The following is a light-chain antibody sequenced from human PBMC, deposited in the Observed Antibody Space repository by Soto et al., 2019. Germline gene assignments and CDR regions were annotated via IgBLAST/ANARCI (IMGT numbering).Light chain of an antibody. V-gene: IGKV3-15*01. CDR1: QFVGNK. CDR3: QQYDNWPPWT. CDR2: FAS. Sequence: EVVMTQSPATLSVSPGEGATLSCRASQFVGNKLAWFQQKPGQAPRLLIYFASTRATGIPARFSGSGSGTEFTFTITSLQSEDFAVYYCQQYDNWPPWTFGQGTKVEI. J-gene: IGKJ1*01.